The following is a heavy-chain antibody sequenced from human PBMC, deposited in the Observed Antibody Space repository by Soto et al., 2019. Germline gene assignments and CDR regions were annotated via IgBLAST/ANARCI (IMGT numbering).Heavy chain of an antibody. CDR2: IIPIFGTA. CDR1: GGTFSSYA. D-gene: IGHD3-22*01. CDR3: ARDNDYYDSSGYYPAPWFDP. V-gene: IGHV1-69*13. J-gene: IGHJ5*02. Sequence: SVKVSCKASGGTFSSYAISWVRQAPGQGLEWMGGIIPIFGTANYAQKFQGRVTITADESTSTAYMELSSLRSEDTAVYYCARDNDYYDSSGYYPAPWFDPWGQGTLVTVSS.